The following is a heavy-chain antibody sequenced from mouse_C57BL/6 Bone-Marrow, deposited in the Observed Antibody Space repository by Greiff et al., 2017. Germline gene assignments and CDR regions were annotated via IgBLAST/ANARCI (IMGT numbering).Heavy chain of an antibody. Sequence: DVQLVESGGGLVKPGGSLKLSCAASGFTFSDYGMHWVRQAPEKGLEWVAYISSGSSTIYYADTVKGRFTISRANAKNTLFLQMTSLRSEDTAMYYCARPYGISFYYYAMDYWGQGTSVTVSS. D-gene: IGHD1-1*01. CDR3: ARPYGISFYYYAMDY. J-gene: IGHJ4*01. CDR2: ISSGSSTI. V-gene: IGHV5-17*01. CDR1: GFTFSDYG.